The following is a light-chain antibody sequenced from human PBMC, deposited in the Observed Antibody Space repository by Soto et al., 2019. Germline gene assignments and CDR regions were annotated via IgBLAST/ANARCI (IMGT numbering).Light chain of an antibody. V-gene: IGKV3-20*01. Sequence: EIVLTQSPGTLSLSPGERATLSCRASQSVSSSSLAWYQQKPGQAPRLLIYGASSRATGIPDRFSGSGSGTDFTLTISRLQPEDFAVYYCQQYGSAGYTFGQGTKLEIK. CDR3: QQYGSAGYT. CDR2: GAS. J-gene: IGKJ2*01. CDR1: QSVSSSS.